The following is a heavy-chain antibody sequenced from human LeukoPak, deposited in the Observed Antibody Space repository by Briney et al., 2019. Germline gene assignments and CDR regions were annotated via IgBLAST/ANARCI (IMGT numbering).Heavy chain of an antibody. CDR1: GGSVSGYY. CDR2: IYYSGST. J-gene: IGHJ4*02. V-gene: IGHV4-59*02. D-gene: IGHD6-19*01. CDR3: ARVSVAGGTVDY. Sequence: SETLSLTCAVYGGSVSGYYWSWIRQPPGKGLEWIGYIYYSGSTNYNPSLKSRVTISVDTSKNQFSLKLSSATAADTAVYYCARVSVAGGTVDYWGQGTLVTVSS.